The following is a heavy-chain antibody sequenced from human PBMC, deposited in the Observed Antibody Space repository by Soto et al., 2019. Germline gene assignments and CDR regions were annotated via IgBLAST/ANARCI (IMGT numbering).Heavy chain of an antibody. J-gene: IGHJ4*02. CDR2: TTHNPNTYTT. Sequence: EVQLVESGGGLVQPGGSLRLSCAASGFTFRAHYMDWVRQAPGKGLEWITRTTHNPNTYTTAYAASVKGRFTVSRDDSKSSLYLQMDSLKTEDTAVYYCARDTSTSLDCWGQGTLVTVSS. CDR1: GFTFRAHY. CDR3: ARDTSTSLDC. V-gene: IGHV3-72*01. D-gene: IGHD2-2*01.